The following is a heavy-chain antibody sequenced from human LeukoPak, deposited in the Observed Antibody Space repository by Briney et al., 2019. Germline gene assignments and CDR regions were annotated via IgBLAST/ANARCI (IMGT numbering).Heavy chain of an antibody. CDR3: AGTDYGPRGNGAFDI. V-gene: IGHV1-69*13. D-gene: IGHD4-17*01. CDR1: GGTFSSYA. Sequence: ASVKVSCKASGGTFSSYAISWVRQAPGQGLEWMGGIIPIFGTANYAQKFQGRVTITADESTSTAYMELSSLRSEDTAVYYCAGTDYGPRGNGAFDIWGQGTMVTVSS. J-gene: IGHJ3*02. CDR2: IIPIFGTA.